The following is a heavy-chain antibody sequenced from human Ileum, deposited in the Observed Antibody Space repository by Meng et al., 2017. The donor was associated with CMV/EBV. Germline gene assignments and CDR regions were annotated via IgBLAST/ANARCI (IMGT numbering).Heavy chain of an antibody. D-gene: IGHD2-2*02. V-gene: IGHV1-69*05. CDR1: GGTFSSYA. J-gene: IGHJ6*02. CDR3: ARVFPDIVVVPAAKPSYYYYGMDV. Sequence: SVKVSCKASGGTFSSYAISWVRQAPGQGLEWMGGIIPIFGTANYAQKFQGRVTITTDESTSTAYMELSSLRSEDTAVYYCARVFPDIVVVPAAKPSYYYYGMDVWGQGTTATVSS. CDR2: IIPIFGTA.